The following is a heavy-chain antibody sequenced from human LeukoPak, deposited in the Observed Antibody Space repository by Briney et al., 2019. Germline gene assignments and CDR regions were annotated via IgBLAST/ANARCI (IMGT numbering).Heavy chain of an antibody. J-gene: IGHJ5*02. D-gene: IGHD2-2*01. V-gene: IGHV1-18*01. CDR2: ISAYNGNT. CDR1: GYTFTSYG. Sequence: EASVTVSFTASGYTFTSYGISWVRQAPGQGLEWMGWISAYNGNTNYAQKLQGRVTMTTDTSTSTAYMELRSLRSDDTAVYYCARMRPYCSSTSCYRRNWFDPWGQGTLVTVSS. CDR3: ARMRPYCSSTSCYRRNWFDP.